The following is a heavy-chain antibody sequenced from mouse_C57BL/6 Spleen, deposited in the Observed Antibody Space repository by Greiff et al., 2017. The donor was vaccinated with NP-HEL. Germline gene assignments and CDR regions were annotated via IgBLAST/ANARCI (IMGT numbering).Heavy chain of an antibody. CDR3: TAPMEYGSSYGYFDG. Sequence: EVKLMESGGGLVQPGGSMNLSCVASGFTFSNYWLNWVRQSPEKGLVWVAQIILKSDNYATHYAESVKGRFTISRDDSKSSVYLQMNNLRTEDTGIYYCTAPMEYGSSYGYFDGWGTGTTVTVSS. D-gene: IGHD1-1*01. CDR2: IILKSDNYAT. V-gene: IGHV6-3*01. CDR1: GFTFSNYW. J-gene: IGHJ1*03.